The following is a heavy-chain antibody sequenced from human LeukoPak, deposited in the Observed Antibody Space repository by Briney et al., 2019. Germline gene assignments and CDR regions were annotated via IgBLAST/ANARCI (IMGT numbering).Heavy chain of an antibody. V-gene: IGHV1-8*01. Sequence: ASVKVSCKASGYTFTSYDINWVRQATGQGLEWMGWMNPNSGNTGYAQKFQGRVTMTRNTSISTAHMELSSLRSEDTAVYYCARSCGGSCYYSDAFDIWGQGTMVTVSS. CDR1: GYTFTSYD. J-gene: IGHJ3*02. D-gene: IGHD2-15*01. CDR3: ARSCGGSCYYSDAFDI. CDR2: MNPNSGNT.